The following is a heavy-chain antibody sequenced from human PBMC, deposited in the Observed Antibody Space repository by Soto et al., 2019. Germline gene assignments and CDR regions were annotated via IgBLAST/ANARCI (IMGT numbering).Heavy chain of an antibody. CDR1: GGSISSSSYY. J-gene: IGHJ4*02. D-gene: IGHD3-22*01. CDR2: IYYSGST. V-gene: IGHV4-39*01. CDR3: ARHELSSGPGIDY. Sequence: QLQLQESGPGLVKPSETLSHTCTVSGGSISSSSYYWGWIRQPPGKGLEWIGSIYYSGSTYYNPSLKSRVTISVDTSKNQFSLKLSSVTAADTAVYYCARHELSSGPGIDYWGQGTLVTVSS.